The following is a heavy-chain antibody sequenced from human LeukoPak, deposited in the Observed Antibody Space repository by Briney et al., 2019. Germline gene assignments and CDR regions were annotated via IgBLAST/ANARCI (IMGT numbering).Heavy chain of an antibody. J-gene: IGHJ4*02. V-gene: IGHV3-23*01. CDR2: IITGGDT. CDR3: TPHLWGGTYPDYLAY. Sequence: GGSLRLSCVASGFTFRISAMSWVRQAPGKGREWVSVIITGGDTNYADSVKGRFTISRDNSKNTLYLQLNSLRADDTAVYYCTPHLWGGTYPDYLAYWGQGTLVTVSS. D-gene: IGHD1-26*01. CDR1: GFTFRISA.